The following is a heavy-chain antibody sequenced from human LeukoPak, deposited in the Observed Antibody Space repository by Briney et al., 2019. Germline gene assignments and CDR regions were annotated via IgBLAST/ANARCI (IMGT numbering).Heavy chain of an antibody. J-gene: IGHJ6*03. V-gene: IGHV3-21*01. CDR3: ARDPYSGSYSDYYYYYMDV. CDR1: AFTFSNYN. D-gene: IGHD1-26*01. Sequence: GVSLRLSCAASAFTFSNYNMNWVRQAPGKGLEWVSSITSRSTYIYYADSVKGRFTLSKDNAKNLLYLQMKSLRAEDTAVYYCARDPYSGSYSDYYYYYMDVWGKGTTVTVSS. CDR2: ITSRSTYI.